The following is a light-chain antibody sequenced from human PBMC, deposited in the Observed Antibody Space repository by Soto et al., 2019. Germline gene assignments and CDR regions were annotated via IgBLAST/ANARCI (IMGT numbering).Light chain of an antibody. J-gene: IGLJ1*01. CDR1: SSDLAIYNY. CDR2: QVT. Sequence: QSALTQPASVSGSPGQSITISCTGTSSDLAIYNYVSWYQQQPGKAPKLMIYQVTNRPSGVSNRFSGSRSGNKASLTISGLQAEDEADYYCSSYTDSRNYVFGTGTKVTVL. V-gene: IGLV2-14*01. CDR3: SSYTDSRNYV.